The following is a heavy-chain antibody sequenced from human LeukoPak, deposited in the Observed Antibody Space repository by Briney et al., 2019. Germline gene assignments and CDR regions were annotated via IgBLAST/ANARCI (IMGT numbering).Heavy chain of an antibody. D-gene: IGHD3-10*01. V-gene: IGHV4-34*01. Sequence: PSETLSLTCAVYGGSFSGYYWSWIRQPPGKGLEWIGEINHSGSTNYNPSLKSRVTISVDTSKNQFSLKLSSVTAADTAVYYCARRTALLWFGEFPGYYMDVWGKGTTVTISS. CDR1: GGSFSGYY. J-gene: IGHJ6*03. CDR2: INHSGST. CDR3: ARRTALLWFGEFPGYYMDV.